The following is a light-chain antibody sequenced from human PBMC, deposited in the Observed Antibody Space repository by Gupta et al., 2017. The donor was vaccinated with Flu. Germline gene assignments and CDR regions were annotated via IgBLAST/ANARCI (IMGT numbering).Light chain of an antibody. CDR3: QSCDSSLSGSV. CDR1: SAKIGADFD. V-gene: IGLV1-40*01. Sequence: QSVLTQPPSVSGAPGQSVTISSTVSSAKIGADFDVHWYQQLPGAAPKLLIYGNANRPSGVPDRFSGSKSGTSASLAITGLQAEDEADYYCQSCDSSLSGSVFGGGTKLTVL. J-gene: IGLJ3*02. CDR2: GNA.